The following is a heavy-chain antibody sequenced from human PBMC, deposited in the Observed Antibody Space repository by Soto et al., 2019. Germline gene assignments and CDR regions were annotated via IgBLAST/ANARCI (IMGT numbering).Heavy chain of an antibody. CDR1: GGSLSSGGYY. Sequence: TVSLTCTVSGGSLSSGGYYWTWIRQHPGKGLEWIGYIYYSGSTYYNPSLKSRVTISVDTSKNQFSLKLSSGTAADTAVYYCARKTSSSSWYDYWGQGTRVTVSS. CDR3: ARKTSSSSWYDY. V-gene: IGHV4-31*03. D-gene: IGHD6-13*01. CDR2: IYYSGST. J-gene: IGHJ4*02.